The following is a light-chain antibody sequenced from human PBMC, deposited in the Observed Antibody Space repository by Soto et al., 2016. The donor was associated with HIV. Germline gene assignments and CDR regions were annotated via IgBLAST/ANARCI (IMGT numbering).Light chain of an antibody. CDR2: DDS. CDR1: NIESES. Sequence: SYELTQPPSVSVAPGKTARITCGGNNIESESVHWYQQKPGQTPVVVVYDDSDRPSGIPERFSGSNSGNTATLTISRVEAGDEADYYCQVWDSNSGHPGVVFGGGTKLTVL. J-gene: IGLJ2*01. CDR3: QVWDSNSGHPGVV. V-gene: IGLV3-21*03.